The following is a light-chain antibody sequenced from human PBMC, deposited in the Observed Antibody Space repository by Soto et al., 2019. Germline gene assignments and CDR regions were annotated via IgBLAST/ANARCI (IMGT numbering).Light chain of an antibody. V-gene: IGKV1-39*01. J-gene: IGKJ2*01. Sequence: IQMTQSPSSLSASVGDRVTITCRASQRITTYLNWYQQKPGNAPKLLITTSGTLQRGVPSRFSGSGSGTDFTLTITSLQHEDFATYFCQQTNSTPSTFGQSTKQELK. CDR3: QQTNSTPST. CDR1: QRITTY. CDR2: TSG.